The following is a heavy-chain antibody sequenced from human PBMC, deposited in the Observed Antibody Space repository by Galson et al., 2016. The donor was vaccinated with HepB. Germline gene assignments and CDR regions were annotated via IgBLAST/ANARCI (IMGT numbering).Heavy chain of an antibody. CDR3: AREPGRIQLYLHSFGMDV. CDR2: ISYDGHKQ. J-gene: IGHJ6*02. CDR1: GFRFSSYG. V-gene: IGHV3-30*03. Sequence: SLRLSCAASGFRFSSYGMHWVRKAPGRRLEWVSVISYDGHKQYFAASVTGRFPISRDTYQNTLYLEMNSLRAEDTAVYYCAREPGRIQLYLHSFGMDVWGQGTTVTVSS. D-gene: IGHD1-1*01.